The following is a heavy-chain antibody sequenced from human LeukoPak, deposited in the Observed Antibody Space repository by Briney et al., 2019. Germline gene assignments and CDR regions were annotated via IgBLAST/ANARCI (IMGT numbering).Heavy chain of an antibody. Sequence: SGGSLRLSCAASGFTFSSYSMNWVRQAPGKGLEWVSSISSSSSYIYYADSVKGRFTISRDNAKNSLYLQMNSLRAEDTAIYYCTTDHVGATVEFDSWGQGTLVTVSS. CDR2: ISSSSSYI. D-gene: IGHD1-26*01. V-gene: IGHV3-21*01. CDR1: GFTFSSYS. CDR3: TTDHVGATVEFDS. J-gene: IGHJ4*02.